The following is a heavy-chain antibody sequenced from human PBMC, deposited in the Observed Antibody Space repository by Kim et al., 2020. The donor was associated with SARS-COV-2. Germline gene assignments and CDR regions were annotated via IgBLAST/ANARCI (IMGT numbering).Heavy chain of an antibody. CDR2: IYYSGST. D-gene: IGHD5-18*01. CDR3: ARRGYSYGFGGRGGWYFDY. Sequence: SETLSLTSTVSGGSISSSSYYWGWIRQPPGKGLEWIGSIYYSGSTYYNPSLKSRVTISVDTSKNQFSLKLSSVTAADTAVYYCARRGYSYGFGGRGGWYFDYWGQGTLVTVSS. CDR1: GGSISSSSYY. J-gene: IGHJ4*02. V-gene: IGHV4-39*01.